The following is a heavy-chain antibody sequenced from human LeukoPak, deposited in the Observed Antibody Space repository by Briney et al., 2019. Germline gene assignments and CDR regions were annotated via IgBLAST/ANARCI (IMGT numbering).Heavy chain of an antibody. V-gene: IGHV3-23*01. CDR1: GFTFSSYG. D-gene: IGHD3-16*02. CDR3: AKGADTFGGVIVDFDY. CDR2: ISGSGGST. Sequence: PGGSLRLSCAASGFTFSSYGMHWVRQAPGKGLEWVSAISGSGGSTYYADSVKGRFTISRDNSKNTLYLQMNSLRAEDTAVYYCAKGADTFGGVIVDFDYWGQGTLVTVSS. J-gene: IGHJ4*02.